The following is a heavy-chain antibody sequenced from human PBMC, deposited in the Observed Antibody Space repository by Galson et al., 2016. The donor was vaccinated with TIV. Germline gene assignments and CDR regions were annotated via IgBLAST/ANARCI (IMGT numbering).Heavy chain of an antibody. CDR1: GFNFDDSA. V-gene: IGHV3-20*04. CDR2: INWNGRKT. J-gene: IGHJ4*02. Sequence: SLRLSCATSGFNFDDSAFTWVRQVPGKGLEWVCDINWNGRKTRYRDSVTGRFTVSRDNGKKTLYLQRSSLRTEDTGLYYCTRNPAEMRKESDYYDYWGQGSMVTVSS. CDR3: TRNPAEMRKESDYYDY. D-gene: IGHD5-24*01.